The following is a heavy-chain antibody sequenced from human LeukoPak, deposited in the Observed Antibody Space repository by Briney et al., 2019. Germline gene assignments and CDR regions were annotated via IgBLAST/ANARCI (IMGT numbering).Heavy chain of an antibody. Sequence: PGGSLRLPCAASGFTFSSDWMHWVRQAPGKGLVWVSRINSDGSSTSYADSVKGRFTISRDNAKNTLYLQMNSLRAEDTAVYYCARNADGYSYGYVSNYYYYGMDVWGQGTTVTVSS. CDR2: INSDGSST. D-gene: IGHD5-18*01. CDR3: ARNADGYSYGYVSNYYYYGMDV. CDR1: GFTFSSDW. J-gene: IGHJ6*02. V-gene: IGHV3-74*01.